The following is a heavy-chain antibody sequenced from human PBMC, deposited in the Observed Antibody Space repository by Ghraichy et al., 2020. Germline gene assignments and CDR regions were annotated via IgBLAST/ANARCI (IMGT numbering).Heavy chain of an antibody. D-gene: IGHD3-10*01. V-gene: IGHV4-59*01. CDR1: GDSMRNYH. CDR2: IYFSGRT. Sequence: ETLSLTCSVSGDSMRNYHWSWIRQPPGRGLEWIGFIYFSGRTHYNPSLKSRVTMSIDTSKNQFSLKLRSVTAADRAIYYCARDRARGYYDSGSYNRYYYNYGMDVWGQGTTVTVSS. J-gene: IGHJ6*02. CDR3: ARDRARGYYDSGSYNRYYYNYGMDV.